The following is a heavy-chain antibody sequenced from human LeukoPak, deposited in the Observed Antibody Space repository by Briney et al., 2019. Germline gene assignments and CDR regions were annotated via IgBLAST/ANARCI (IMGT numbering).Heavy chain of an antibody. J-gene: IGHJ4*02. V-gene: IGHV4-59*01. D-gene: IGHD3-10*01. CDR1: GGSISRYY. CDR2: IYYRGST. Sequence: SETLSLTCTVSGGSISRYYWSWIRQPPGKGLEWIGYIYYRGSTNYNPSLKSRVTISVDTSKNQFSLKLSSVTAADTAVYYCARDRRGREFDYWGQGTLVTVSS. CDR3: ARDRRGREFDY.